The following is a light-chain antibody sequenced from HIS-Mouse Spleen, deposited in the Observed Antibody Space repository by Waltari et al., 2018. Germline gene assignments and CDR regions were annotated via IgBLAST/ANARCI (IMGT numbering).Light chain of an antibody. Sequence: DIVMTQSPFSLSASVGDRVTITCRARQSISSYLNWYQQKPGKAPKLLIYAASSLQSGVPSRFSGSGSGTDFTLTISSLQPEDFATYYCQQSYSTPFGGGTKVEIK. CDR2: AAS. CDR3: QQSYSTP. V-gene: IGKV1-39*01. CDR1: QSISSY. J-gene: IGKJ4*01.